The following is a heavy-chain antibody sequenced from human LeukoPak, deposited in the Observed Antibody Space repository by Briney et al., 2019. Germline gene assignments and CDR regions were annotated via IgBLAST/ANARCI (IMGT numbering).Heavy chain of an antibody. V-gene: IGHV3-7*01. CDR1: GFSFNTYW. J-gene: IGHJ4*02. D-gene: IGHD3-16*02. CDR3: VRGGLYHYSGTSGDY. CDR2: VNQGGSET. Sequence: GGSLTLSCAASGFSFNTYWMTWVRQAPGKGLEWVANVNQGGSETYYVDSVKGRFIMSRDNAKNSMYLQMNSLRAEDTAVYYCVRGGLYHYSGTSGDYWGQGTLVTVSS.